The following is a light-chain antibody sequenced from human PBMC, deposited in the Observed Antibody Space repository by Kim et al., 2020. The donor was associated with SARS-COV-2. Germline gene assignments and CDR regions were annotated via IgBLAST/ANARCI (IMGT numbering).Light chain of an antibody. CDR3: QTWGTGIRV. V-gene: IGLV4-69*01. J-gene: IGLJ2*01. CDR1: SGHSNYA. Sequence: SAKLTCNLRSGHSNYAIAWHQQQPEKGPRYLMKLSSDGSHSKGDGIPDRFSGSSSGAERYLTISSLQSEDEADYYCQTWGTGIRVFGGGTQLTV. CDR2: LSSDGSH.